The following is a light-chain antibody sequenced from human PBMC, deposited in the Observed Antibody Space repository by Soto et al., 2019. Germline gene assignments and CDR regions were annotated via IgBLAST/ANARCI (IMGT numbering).Light chain of an antibody. CDR1: QSVSGN. J-gene: IGKJ5*01. CDR2: GAS. CDR3: QQYTGPPTT. Sequence: EIVMTQSPVTLSVSPGERATLSCRASQSVSGNLAWYQQKPGQAPRLLIFGASSRATGVPARFSGSGSGTDFTLTITRLEPEDSAVYFCQQYTGPPTTFGQGTRLEIK. V-gene: IGKV3-15*01.